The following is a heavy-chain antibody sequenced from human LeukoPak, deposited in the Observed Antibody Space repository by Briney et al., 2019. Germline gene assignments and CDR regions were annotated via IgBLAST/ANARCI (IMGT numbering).Heavy chain of an antibody. CDR3: AREKPIRSSLDY. D-gene: IGHD6-13*01. CDR2: ISPDGSEN. CDR1: GFTFSNTW. J-gene: IGHJ4*02. Sequence: GGSLRLSCAASGFTFSNTWMNWVRQTPGKGLEWVASISPDGSENYYIDSVKGRFTISRDNTNNLLYLEMSSLRVDDTAVYYCAREKPIRSSLDYWGQGTLVTVS. V-gene: IGHV3-7*01.